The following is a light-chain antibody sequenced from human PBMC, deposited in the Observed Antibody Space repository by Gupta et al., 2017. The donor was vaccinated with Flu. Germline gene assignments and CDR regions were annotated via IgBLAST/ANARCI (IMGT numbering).Light chain of an antibody. Sequence: PSFLSAYVGDRVTITCRASQGISSLLTWYQQKPGKAPKLLIYGASTLHSGVPSRFSGSGSGTEFTLTISSLQPEDFATYYCQQLNSYPRTFGPGTKVDVK. CDR2: GAS. J-gene: IGKJ3*01. V-gene: IGKV1-9*01. CDR1: QGISSL. CDR3: QQLNSYPRT.